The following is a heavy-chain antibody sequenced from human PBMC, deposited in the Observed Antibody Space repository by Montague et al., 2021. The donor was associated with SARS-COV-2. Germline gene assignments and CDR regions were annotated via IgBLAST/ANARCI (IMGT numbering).Heavy chain of an antibody. J-gene: IGHJ4*02. CDR3: AHLIRYYDIFTGIPFVY. D-gene: IGHD3-9*01. Sequence: PALVKPTQTLTLTCTFSGFSLTTRTVGVGWIRQPPGKALEWLALIYSNDDKRYSPSLQNRLTITKDTSKNQVVLRMTNMDPVDTATYYCAHLIRYYDIFTGIPFVYWGQGILVAVSS. CDR1: GFSLTTRTVG. V-gene: IGHV2-5*01. CDR2: IYSNDDK.